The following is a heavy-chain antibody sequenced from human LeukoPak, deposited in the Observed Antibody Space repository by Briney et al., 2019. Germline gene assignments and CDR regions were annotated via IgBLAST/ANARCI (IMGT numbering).Heavy chain of an antibody. D-gene: IGHD1-26*01. Sequence: SETLSLTCTVSGVSISSSSYYWGWLRQPPGKGREWIGSIYYSGSTYYNPYLKSRVTISVDTSKNQFSLKLSSVTAADTAVYYCERREVGATLGFDYWGQGTLVTVSS. CDR2: IYYSGST. V-gene: IGHV4-39*01. CDR1: GVSISSSSYY. CDR3: ERREVGATLGFDY. J-gene: IGHJ4*02.